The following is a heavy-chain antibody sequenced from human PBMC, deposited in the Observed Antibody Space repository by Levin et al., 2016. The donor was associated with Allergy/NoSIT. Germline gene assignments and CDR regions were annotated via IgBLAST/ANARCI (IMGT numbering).Heavy chain of an antibody. J-gene: IGHJ4*02. D-gene: IGHD1-20*01. CDR2: ISSSSSYI. V-gene: IGHV3-21*01. Sequence: WIRQPPGKGLEWVSSISSSSSYIYYADSVKGRFTISRDNAKNSLYLQMNSLRAEDTAVYYCARTGANWNDRETDYWGQGTLVTVSS. CDR3: ARTGANWNDRETDY.